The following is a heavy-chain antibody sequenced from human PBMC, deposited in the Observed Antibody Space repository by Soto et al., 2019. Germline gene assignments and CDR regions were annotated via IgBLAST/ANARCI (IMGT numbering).Heavy chain of an antibody. Sequence: ASAKVSCKASGGTFSSYAISWVRQAPGQGLEWMGGIIPIFGTANYAQKFQGRVTIAADESTSTAYMELSSLRSEDTAVYYCARSVRYFVWLAYYFDYWGQGTLVTVSS. CDR2: IIPIFGTA. CDR3: ARSVRYFVWLAYYFDY. V-gene: IGHV1-69*13. J-gene: IGHJ4*02. D-gene: IGHD3-9*01. CDR1: GGTFSSYA.